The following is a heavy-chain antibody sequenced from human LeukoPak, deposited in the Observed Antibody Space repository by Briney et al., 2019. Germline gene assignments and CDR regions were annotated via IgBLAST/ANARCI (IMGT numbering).Heavy chain of an antibody. V-gene: IGHV3-53*01. J-gene: IGHJ4*02. CDR2: SGGST. Sequence: SGGSTYYADSVKGRFTISRDNSKNTLYLQMNSLRAEDTAVYYCARDGGSTSWEPPGFDYWGQGTLVTVSS. CDR3: ARDGGSTSWEPPGFDY. D-gene: IGHD2-2*01.